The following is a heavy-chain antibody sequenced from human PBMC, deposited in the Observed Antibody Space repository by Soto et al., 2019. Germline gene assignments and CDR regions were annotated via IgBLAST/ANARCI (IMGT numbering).Heavy chain of an antibody. CDR1: GGTFSSYS. V-gene: IGHV1-69*13. CDR3: ARGTYYYDSSGYLAHYYGMDV. CDR2: IIPIFGTA. J-gene: IGHJ6*02. Sequence: SVNVSCKSSGGTFSSYSMSWVRQAPGQGLECMGGIIPIFGTANYAQKFQGRVTITADESTGTAYMELSSLRSEDTAVYYCARGTYYYDSSGYLAHYYGMDVWGQGTTVTVSS. D-gene: IGHD3-22*01.